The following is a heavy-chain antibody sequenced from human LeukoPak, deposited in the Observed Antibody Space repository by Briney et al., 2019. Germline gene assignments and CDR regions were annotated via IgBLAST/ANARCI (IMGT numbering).Heavy chain of an antibody. CDR2: IYTSGST. CDR1: GNSFGDYY. Sequence: SETLSLTCTVSGNSFGDYYWSWIRQPAGKGLEWIGRIYTSGSTNYNPSLKSRVTMSVDTSKNQFSLKLSSVTAADTAVYYCARDWSQWLVPRGFDPWGQGTLVTVSS. J-gene: IGHJ5*02. D-gene: IGHD6-19*01. CDR3: ARDWSQWLVPRGFDP. V-gene: IGHV4-4*07.